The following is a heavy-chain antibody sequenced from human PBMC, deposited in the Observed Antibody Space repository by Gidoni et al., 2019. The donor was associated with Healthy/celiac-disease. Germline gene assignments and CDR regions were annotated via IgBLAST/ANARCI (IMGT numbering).Heavy chain of an antibody. J-gene: IGHJ4*02. Sequence: EVQLVESGGGLVQPGRSLRLSCTASGFTFGDYAMSWFRQAPGKGLEWVGFIRSKAYGGTTEYAASVKGRFTISRDDSKSIAYLQMNSLKTEDTAVYYCTRDHYYDSSGYYYYFDYWGQGTLVTVSS. D-gene: IGHD3-22*01. CDR3: TRDHYYDSSGYYYYFDY. V-gene: IGHV3-49*03. CDR1: GFTFGDYA. CDR2: IRSKAYGGTT.